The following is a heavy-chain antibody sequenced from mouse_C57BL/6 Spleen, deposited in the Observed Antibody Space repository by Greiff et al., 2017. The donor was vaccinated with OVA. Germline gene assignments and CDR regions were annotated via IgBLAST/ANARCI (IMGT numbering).Heavy chain of an antibody. CDR3: TAGYGSSHWYFDV. V-gene: IGHV14-4*01. D-gene: IGHD1-1*01. CDR2: IDPENGDT. Sequence: EVQLQQPGAELVRPGASVKLSCTASGFTITDDYMHWVKQRPEQGLEWIGWIDPENGDTEYASKFQGKATITADTSSNTAYLQLSSLTSEDTAAFYCTAGYGSSHWYFDVWGTGTTVTVSS. CDR1: GFTITDDY. J-gene: IGHJ1*03.